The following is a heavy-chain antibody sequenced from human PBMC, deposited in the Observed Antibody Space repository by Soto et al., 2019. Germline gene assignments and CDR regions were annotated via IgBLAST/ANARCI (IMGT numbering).Heavy chain of an antibody. CDR2: IKHDGSEK. Sequence: EVQLVESGGGLVQPGGSLRLSCAASGFTFSGYWMSWVRQAPGKGLEWVANIKHDGSEKYYVDSVKGRFTISRDNAKSSLFLQMNSLRAEDTAVYYCARYDLLRGFTAFGPNWGQGTLVNVSS. D-gene: IGHD3-10*01. CDR3: ARYDLLRGFTAFGPN. J-gene: IGHJ4*02. V-gene: IGHV3-7*05. CDR1: GFTFSGYW.